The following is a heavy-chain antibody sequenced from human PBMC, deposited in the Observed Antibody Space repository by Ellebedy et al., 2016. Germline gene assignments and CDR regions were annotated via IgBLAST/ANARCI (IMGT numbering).Heavy chain of an antibody. J-gene: IGHJ4*02. CDR3: ARAKAGTLPYYFDY. CDR1: GYTFTSYG. CDR2: ISAYNGNT. D-gene: IGHD1-7*01. Sequence: ASVKVSCXASGYTFTSYGISWVRQAPGQGLEWMGWISAYNGNTNYAQKLQGRVTMTTDTSTSTAYMELSSLGSEDTAVYYCARAKAGTLPYYFDYWGQGTLVTVSS. V-gene: IGHV1-18*01.